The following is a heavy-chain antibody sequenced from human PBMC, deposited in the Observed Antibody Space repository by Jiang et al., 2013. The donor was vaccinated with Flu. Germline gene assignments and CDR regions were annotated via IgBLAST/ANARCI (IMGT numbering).Heavy chain of an antibody. D-gene: IGHD6-13*01. CDR2: INHSGST. V-gene: IGHV4-34*01. J-gene: IGHJ4*02. Sequence: LLKPSETLSLTCAVYGGSFSGYYWSWIRQPPGKGLEWIGEINHSGSTNYNPSLKSRVTISVDTSKNQFSLKLSSVTAADTAVYYCARGGDSSSWSLFDYWGQGNPWSPSPQ. CDR1: GGSFSGYY. CDR3: ARGGDSSSWSLFDY.